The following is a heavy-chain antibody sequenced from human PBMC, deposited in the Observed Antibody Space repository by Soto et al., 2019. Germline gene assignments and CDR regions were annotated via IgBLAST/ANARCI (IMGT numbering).Heavy chain of an antibody. CDR3: ARGSPIYDFWSGYYYHYYGMDV. CDR2: INPNSGGT. CDR1: GYTFTGYY. V-gene: IGHV1-2*02. J-gene: IGHJ6*02. Sequence: ASVKVSCKASGYTFTGYYMHWVRQAPGQGLEWMGWINPNSGGTNYAQKFQGRVTMTRDTSISTAYMELSRLRSDDTAVYYCARGSPIYDFWSGYYYHYYGMDVWGQGTTVTVS. D-gene: IGHD3-3*01.